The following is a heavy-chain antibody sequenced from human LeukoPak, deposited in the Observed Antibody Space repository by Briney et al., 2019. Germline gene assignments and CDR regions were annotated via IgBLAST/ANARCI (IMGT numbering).Heavy chain of an antibody. Sequence: GASVKVSCKASGYTFTGYYMHWVRQAPGQGLEWMGWINPNSGGTNYAQKFQGRVTMTRDTSISTGYMELSSLRADDTAVYYCARVVMVWGRMSTYGMDVWGQGTTVTVSS. CDR3: ARVVMVWGRMSTYGMDV. CDR2: INPNSGGT. D-gene: IGHD3-10*01. V-gene: IGHV1-2*02. CDR1: GYTFTGYY. J-gene: IGHJ6*02.